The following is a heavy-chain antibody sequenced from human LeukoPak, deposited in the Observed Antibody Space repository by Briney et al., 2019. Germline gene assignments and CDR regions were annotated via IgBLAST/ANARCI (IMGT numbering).Heavy chain of an antibody. CDR1: GGSISSCY. Sequence: SETLSLTCTVSGGSISSCYWSWIRQPPGKGLEWIGYIYYSGSTNYNPSLKSRVTISVDTSKNQFSLKLSSVTAADTAVYYCARFTAYSGSSPAAFDIWGQGTMVTVSS. CDR2: IYYSGST. V-gene: IGHV4-59*01. CDR3: ARFTAYSGSSPAAFDI. D-gene: IGHD1-26*01. J-gene: IGHJ3*02.